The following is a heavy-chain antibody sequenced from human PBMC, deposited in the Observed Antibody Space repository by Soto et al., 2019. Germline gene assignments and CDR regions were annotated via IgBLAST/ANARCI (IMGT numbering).Heavy chain of an antibody. CDR3: ARDYPLGGSSGPSDAFDS. V-gene: IGHV1-69*13. Sequence: AASVKVSCKASGGTFSSYAISWVRQAPGQGLEWMGGIIPIFGTANYAQKFQGRVTITADESTSTAYMELSSLRSEDTAVYYCARDYPLGGSSGPSDAFDSSGQGTMVTVSS. J-gene: IGHJ3*02. CDR2: IIPIFGTA. CDR1: GGTFSSYA. D-gene: IGHD6-19*01.